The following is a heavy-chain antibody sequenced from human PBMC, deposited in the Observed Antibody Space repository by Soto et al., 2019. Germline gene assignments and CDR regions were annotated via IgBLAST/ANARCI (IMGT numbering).Heavy chain of an antibody. V-gene: IGHV6-1*01. D-gene: IGHD2-15*01. J-gene: IGHJ5*02. Sequence: QVQLQQSGPGLVKPPQTLSLTCAISGDSVSSDGAAWSWIRQSPSRGLEWLGRTYYRSRWYTDYAASVLGRITITPDESKNQFSLHLNSVTPDATAVYFCARDSTYCSGVTCSRKGPGFDPWGQGTLVNVSS. CDR2: TYYRSRWYT. CDR1: GDSVSSDGAA. CDR3: ARDSTYCSGVTCSRKGPGFDP.